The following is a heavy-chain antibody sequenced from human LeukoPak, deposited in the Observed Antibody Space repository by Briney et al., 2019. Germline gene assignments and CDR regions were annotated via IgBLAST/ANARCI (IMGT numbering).Heavy chain of an antibody. CDR2: ISGSGGST. V-gene: IGHV3-23*01. CDR1: GFTFSSYA. J-gene: IGHJ4*02. D-gene: IGHD3-3*01. CDR3: AEAPYYDFWSGYSYYFDY. Sequence: GGSLRLSCAASGFTFSSYAMSWVRQAPGKGLEWVSAISGSGGSTYYADSVKGRFTISRDNSKNTLYLQMNSLRAEDTAVYYCAEAPYYDFWSGYSYYFDYWGQGTLVTVSS.